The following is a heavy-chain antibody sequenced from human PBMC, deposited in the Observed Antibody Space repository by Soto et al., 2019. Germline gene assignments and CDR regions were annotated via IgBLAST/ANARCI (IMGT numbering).Heavy chain of an antibody. J-gene: IGHJ3*01. Sequence: ASVKVSCKASGYTFISNFIHWVRQAPGQGLEWMGLINPNGGNTNYAQNFQGRVTMTRDTSTTTVYMELSSLRSEDTAMYYCASLFDFWTGYDDDDMGEGDDFDLWGQGTKVTVSS. CDR1: GYTFISNF. CDR3: ASLFDFWTGYDDDDMGEGDDFDL. V-gene: IGHV1-46*01. D-gene: IGHD3-3*01. CDR2: INPNGGNT.